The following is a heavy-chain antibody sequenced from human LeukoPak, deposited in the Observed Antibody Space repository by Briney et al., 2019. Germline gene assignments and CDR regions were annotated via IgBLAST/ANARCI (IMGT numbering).Heavy chain of an antibody. J-gene: IGHJ4*02. CDR2: IKPDGSQI. D-gene: IGHD2-15*01. Sequence: GGSLRLSCTASGFTFSTYWMTWIRQAPGKGLEWVANIKPDGSQIYYVDSVKGRFTISRDTTNNSSYKQMTRLGADNAAGYCFSKEGKNSWDFDHWGQGTLVTVSS. CDR3: SKEGKNSWDFDH. V-gene: IGHV3-7*01. CDR1: GFTFSTYW.